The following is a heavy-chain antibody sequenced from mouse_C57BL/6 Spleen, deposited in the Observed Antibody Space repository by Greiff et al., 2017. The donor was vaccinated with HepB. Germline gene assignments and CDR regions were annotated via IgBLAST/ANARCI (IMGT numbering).Heavy chain of an antibody. CDR2: ISDGGSYT. J-gene: IGHJ2*01. V-gene: IGHV5-4*03. D-gene: IGHD2-5*01. CDR1: GFTFSSYA. CDR3: ARADYSNYVGFDY. Sequence: EVMLVESGGGLVKPGGSLKLSCAASGFTFSSYAMSWVRQTPEKRLEWVATISDGGSYTYYPDNVKGRFTISRDNAKNNLYLQMSHLKSEDTAMYYCARADYSNYVGFDYWGQGTTLTVSS.